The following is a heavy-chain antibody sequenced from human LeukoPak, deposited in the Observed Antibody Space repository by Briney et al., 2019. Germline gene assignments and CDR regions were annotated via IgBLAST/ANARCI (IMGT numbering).Heavy chain of an antibody. D-gene: IGHD3-10*01. V-gene: IGHV1-24*01. CDR2: FDPEDGET. CDR1: GYTLTELS. CDR3: ARTGSGQTDAFDI. J-gene: IGHJ3*02. Sequence: ASVKVSCKVSGYTLTELSMHWVRQAPGKGHEWMGGFDPEDGETIYAQKFQGRVTMTEDTSISTAYMELSRLRSDDTAVYYCARTGSGQTDAFDIWGQGTMVTVSS.